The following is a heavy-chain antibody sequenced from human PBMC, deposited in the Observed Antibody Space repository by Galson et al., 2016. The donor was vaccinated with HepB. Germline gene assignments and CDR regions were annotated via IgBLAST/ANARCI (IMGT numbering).Heavy chain of an antibody. D-gene: IGHD3-10*01. V-gene: IGHV4-59*01. CDR1: GGSISSYY. CDR2: MYYSGST. J-gene: IGHJ4*02. Sequence: ETLSLTCNVSGGSISSYYWSWIRQPPGKGLESIGYMYYSGSTNYNPSLKSRVTMSVDTSKNQFSLNLSSVTAADTAVYYCAREKIGSGSYNMWGQGTLVIVSS. CDR3: AREKIGSGSYNM.